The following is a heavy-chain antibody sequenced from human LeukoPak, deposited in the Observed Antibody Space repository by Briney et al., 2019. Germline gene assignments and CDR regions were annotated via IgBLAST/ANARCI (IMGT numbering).Heavy chain of an antibody. CDR3: ARAPEWLIFDY. D-gene: IGHD6-19*01. V-gene: IGHV3-53*04. CDR2: IYSGGST. CDR1: GFTVSSYY. J-gene: IGHJ4*02. Sequence: PGGSLRLSCAASGFTVSSYYMSWVRQAPGKGLEWVSVIYSGGSTYYADSVKGRFTISRHNSKSTLYLQMNSLRAEDTAVYYCARAPEWLIFDYWGQGTLVTVSS.